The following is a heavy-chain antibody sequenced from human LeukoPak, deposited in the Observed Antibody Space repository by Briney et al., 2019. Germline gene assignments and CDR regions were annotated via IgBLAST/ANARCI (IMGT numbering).Heavy chain of an antibody. D-gene: IGHD3/OR15-3a*01. Sequence: GGSLRLSCAASGFTFSDYSMNWVRQTPGRGLEWVSSISPSGRSISYADSVKGRFTISRDNAKNSLYLQMSSLRAEVTAVYYCARFRTGYSYYFDYWGQGILVTVSS. CDR3: ARFRTGYSYYFDY. V-gene: IGHV3-21*01. CDR2: ISPSGRSI. J-gene: IGHJ4*02. CDR1: GFTFSDYS.